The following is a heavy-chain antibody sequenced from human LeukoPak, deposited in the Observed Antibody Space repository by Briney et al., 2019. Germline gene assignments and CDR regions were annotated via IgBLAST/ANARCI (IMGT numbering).Heavy chain of an antibody. CDR1: GLTFSSYG. V-gene: IGHV3-30*03. CDR2: ISYDGSNK. D-gene: IGHD3-22*01. Sequence: GRSLRLSCAASGLTFSSYGMHWVRQAPGKGLEWVAVISYDGSNKYYADSVKGRSTISRDNSKNTLYLQMNSLRAEDTAVYYCARKGLNYYYGMDVWGKGTTVTVSS. J-gene: IGHJ6*04. CDR3: ARKGLNYYYGMDV.